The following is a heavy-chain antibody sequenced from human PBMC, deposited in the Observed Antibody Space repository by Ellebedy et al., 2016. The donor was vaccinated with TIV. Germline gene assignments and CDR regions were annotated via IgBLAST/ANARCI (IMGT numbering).Heavy chain of an antibody. Sequence: SETLSLTCAVYGGSFSGYYWSWIRQPPGKGLEWIGEINHSGSTNYNPSLKRRVTISVDTSKNQFSLKLSSVTAADTAVYYCASSRWTYGALGYWGQGTLVTVSS. CDR1: GGSFSGYY. D-gene: IGHD3-10*01. J-gene: IGHJ4*02. CDR3: ASSRWTYGALGY. V-gene: IGHV4-34*01. CDR2: INHSGST.